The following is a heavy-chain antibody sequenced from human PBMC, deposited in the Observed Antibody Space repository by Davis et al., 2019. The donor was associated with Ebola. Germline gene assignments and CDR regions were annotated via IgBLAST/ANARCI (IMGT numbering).Heavy chain of an antibody. V-gene: IGHV3-48*03. J-gene: IGHJ6*02. D-gene: IGHD2-2*01. CDR1: GFTFSSYE. CDR3: ARSGARHSIVVVPGYYYYYGMDV. Sequence: GESLKISCAASGFTFSSYEMNWVRQAPGKGLEWVSYISSSGSTIYYADSVKGRFTISRDNAKNSLYLQMNSLRAEDTAVYYCARSGARHSIVVVPGYYYYYGMDVWGQGTTVTVSS. CDR2: ISSSGSTI.